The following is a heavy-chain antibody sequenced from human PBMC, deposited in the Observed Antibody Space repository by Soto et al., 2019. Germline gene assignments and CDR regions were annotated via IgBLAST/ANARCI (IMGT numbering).Heavy chain of an antibody. CDR1: GYTFTSYG. CDR3: ARDRDSSGYYAFDY. CDR2: ISAYNGNT. V-gene: IGHV1-18*01. Sequence: QVQLVQSGAEVKKPGASVKVSCKASGYTFTSYGISWVRQAPGQGLEWMGWISAYNGNTNYAQKLQGRVTXXTXTXXSTAYMELRSLRSDDTAVYYCARDRDSSGYYAFDYWGQGTLVTVSS. D-gene: IGHD3-22*01. J-gene: IGHJ4*02.